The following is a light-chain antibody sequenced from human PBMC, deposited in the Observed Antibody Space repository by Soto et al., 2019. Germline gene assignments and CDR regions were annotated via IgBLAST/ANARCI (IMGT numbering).Light chain of an antibody. J-gene: IGLJ1*01. CDR3: LSKTSSISYV. Sequence: QSVLTQPPSASGTPGQRVTISCSGSSSNIGNNYVHWYQQFTGKAPKLLIDGSNQGPSGVPDRFSGFKSGTSASLAISGLRSEDEADYYCLSKTSSISYVFGTGTKLTVL. CDR2: GSN. V-gene: IGLV1-47*02. CDR1: SSNIGNNY.